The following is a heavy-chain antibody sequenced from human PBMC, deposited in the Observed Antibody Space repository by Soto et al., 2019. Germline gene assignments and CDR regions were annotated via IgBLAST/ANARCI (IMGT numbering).Heavy chain of an antibody. CDR1: GFTFSSYA. D-gene: IGHD6-19*01. V-gene: IGHV3-23*01. CDR2: ISGSGGST. J-gene: IGHJ4*02. CDR3: AKRGAGQNFDC. Sequence: EVQLLESGGGLVQPGGSLRLSCAASGFTFSSYAMSWVRQAPGKGLEWVSVISGSGGSTYYADSVKGRFTISRDNSKNTLYQQMNSLRDEYTAVYYCAKRGAGQNFDCWGQGTLVTVSS.